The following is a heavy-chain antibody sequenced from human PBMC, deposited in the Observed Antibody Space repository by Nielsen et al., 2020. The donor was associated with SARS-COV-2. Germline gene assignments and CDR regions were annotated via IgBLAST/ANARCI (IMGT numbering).Heavy chain of an antibody. CDR3: ARIITMVRGVIKSVAFDI. D-gene: IGHD3-10*01. CDR2: IYYSGST. J-gene: IGHJ3*02. CDR1: GGSISSYY. Sequence: SETLSLTCTVSGGSISSYYWSWIRQPPGKGLEWIGYIYYSGSTNYNPSLKSRVTISVDTSKNQFSLKLSSVTAADTAVYYCARIITMVRGVIKSVAFDIWGQGTMVTVSP. V-gene: IGHV4-59*01.